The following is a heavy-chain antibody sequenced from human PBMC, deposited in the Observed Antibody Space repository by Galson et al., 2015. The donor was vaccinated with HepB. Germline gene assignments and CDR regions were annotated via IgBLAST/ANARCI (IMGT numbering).Heavy chain of an antibody. CDR2: TYYRSKWYN. V-gene: IGHV6-1*01. D-gene: IGHD3-22*01. Sequence: PSRGLEWLGRTYYRSKWYNDYAVSVKSRITINPDTSKNQFSLQLSSVTPEDTAVYYCARDSFYDNTGYPVPRNFGVDVWGQGTTVTVSS. CDR3: ARDSFYDNTGYPVPRNFGVDV. J-gene: IGHJ6*02.